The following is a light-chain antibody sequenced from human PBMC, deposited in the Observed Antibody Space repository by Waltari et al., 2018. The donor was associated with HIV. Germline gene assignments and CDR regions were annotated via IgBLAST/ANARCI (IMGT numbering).Light chain of an antibody. Sequence: QSVLTPPPSASGTPGQRVTISCSGGWYNIGENFVYWFQQLPGTAPRLLVFGNNQRPSGVPDRFSGSKGGTSASLVISGLRSEDEGTYYCATWDDDLSGVVFGGGSKLTVL. V-gene: IGLV1-47*01. J-gene: IGLJ2*01. CDR3: ATWDDDLSGVV. CDR1: WYNIGENF. CDR2: GNN.